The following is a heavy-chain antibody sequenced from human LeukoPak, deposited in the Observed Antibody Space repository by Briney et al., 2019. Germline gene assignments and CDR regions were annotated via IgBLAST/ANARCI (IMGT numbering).Heavy chain of an antibody. Sequence: GESLRLSCAASGFTFSSYAMNWVRQAPGKGLEWVSAISGSGDNTYYADSVKGRFTISRDNSKNTLYLQMNSLRAEDTAVYYCAKTQVLYCSGGSCYSEYFQHWGQGTLVTVSS. V-gene: IGHV3-23*01. CDR2: ISGSGDNT. CDR3: AKTQVLYCSGGSCYSEYFQH. D-gene: IGHD2-15*01. CDR1: GFTFSSYA. J-gene: IGHJ1*01.